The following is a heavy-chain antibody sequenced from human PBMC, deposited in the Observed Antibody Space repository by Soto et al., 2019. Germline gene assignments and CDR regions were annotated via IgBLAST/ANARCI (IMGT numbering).Heavy chain of an antibody. CDR2: IYYSGST. D-gene: IGHD3-16*02. CDR1: GGSISSYY. J-gene: IGHJ4*02. Sequence: ETLSLTCTVSGGSISSYYWSWIRQPPGKGLEWIGYIYYSGSTNYNPSLKSRVTISVDTSKNQFSLKLSSVTAADTAVYYCARVNYDYVWGSYRYAGFDYWGQGTLVTVSS. CDR3: ARVNYDYVWGSYRYAGFDY. V-gene: IGHV4-59*08.